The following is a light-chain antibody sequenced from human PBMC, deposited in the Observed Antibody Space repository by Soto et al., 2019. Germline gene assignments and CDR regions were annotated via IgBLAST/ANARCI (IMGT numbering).Light chain of an antibody. CDR1: QGIRNE. J-gene: IGKJ4*01. Sequence: AIQMTQSPSSLSASVGDRVTITCRASQGIRNELGWYQQKPGKAPNLLIYAASSLESGVPSRFSGSGSDRDFTLTISRLQPEDSATYYCLQDYNSPLTFGGGTKVEIK. CDR3: LQDYNSPLT. CDR2: AAS. V-gene: IGKV1-6*01.